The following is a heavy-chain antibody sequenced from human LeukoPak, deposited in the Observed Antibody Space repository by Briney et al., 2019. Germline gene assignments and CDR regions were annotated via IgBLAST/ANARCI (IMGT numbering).Heavy chain of an antibody. J-gene: IGHJ4*02. D-gene: IGHD6-19*01. Sequence: PSETLSLTCSVSGGSISGKYWSWIRQPPGKGLEWIGYMYYSGSTNYNPSLKSRVTISVDTSKNQFSLKLSSVTAADTAVYYCARGAVAYYYFDNWGQGTLVTVSS. CDR2: MYYSGST. V-gene: IGHV4-59*01. CDR3: ARGAVAYYYFDN. CDR1: GGSISGKY.